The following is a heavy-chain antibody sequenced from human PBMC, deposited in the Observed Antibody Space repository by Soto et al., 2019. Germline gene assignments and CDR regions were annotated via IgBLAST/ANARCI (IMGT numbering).Heavy chain of an antibody. V-gene: IGHV3-48*02. Sequence: VQLVESGGGLVKPGGPWGSSCAASGFAFGDYSMTWVGQAPGKGLEWVSFIRTTSTIIYYAASVKGRFTISRDDAKNSLYLQMNSLRDEDTAVYYCAREGFSSGWRFDPWGQGTLVTVSS. CDR1: GFAFGDYS. CDR3: AREGFSSGWRFDP. CDR2: IRTTSTII. J-gene: IGHJ5*02. D-gene: IGHD6-19*01.